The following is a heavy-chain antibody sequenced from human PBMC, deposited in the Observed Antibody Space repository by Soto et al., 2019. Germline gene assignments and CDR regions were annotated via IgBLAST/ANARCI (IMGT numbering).Heavy chain of an antibody. J-gene: IGHJ3*02. V-gene: IGHV4-39*01. CDR1: GGSISSSSYY. CDR3: ARHLGYSSGWYLDAFDI. D-gene: IGHD6-19*01. CDR2: IYYSGST. Sequence: SETLSLTCTVSGGSISSSSYYWGWIRQPPGKGLEWIGSIYYSGSTYYNPSLKSRVTISVDTSKNQFSLKLSSVTAADTAVYYCARHLGYSSGWYLDAFDIWGQGTMVTVSS.